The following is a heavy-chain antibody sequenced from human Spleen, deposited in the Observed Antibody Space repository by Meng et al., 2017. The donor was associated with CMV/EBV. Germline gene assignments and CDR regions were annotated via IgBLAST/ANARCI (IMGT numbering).Heavy chain of an antibody. CDR2: INHSGST. J-gene: IGHJ6*02. Sequence: SETLSLTCAVYGGSFSGHYWSWVRQPPGKGLEWIGEINHSGSTNSNPSLKSRVTISVDKSKNQFSLRLRSVTAADTAVYYCARGLSSYDHYGVDVWGQGTTVTVSS. D-gene: IGHD2/OR15-2a*01. CDR3: ARGLSSYDHYGVDV. V-gene: IGHV4-34*01. CDR1: GGSFSGHY.